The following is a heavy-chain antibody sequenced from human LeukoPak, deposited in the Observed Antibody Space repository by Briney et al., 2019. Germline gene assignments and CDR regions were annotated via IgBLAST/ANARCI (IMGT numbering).Heavy chain of an antibody. CDR2: IKQDGSEK. D-gene: IGHD1-26*01. V-gene: IGHV3-7*01. CDR3: ARVAKGNSGSYFDY. J-gene: IGHJ4*02. CDR1: GFTFSSYW. Sequence: PGGSLRLSCAASGFTFSSYWMSWVRQAPGKGLEWVANIKQDGSEKYYVDSVKGRFTISRDNAKNSLYPQMNSLRAEDTAVYYCARVAKGNSGSYFDYWGQGTLVTVSS.